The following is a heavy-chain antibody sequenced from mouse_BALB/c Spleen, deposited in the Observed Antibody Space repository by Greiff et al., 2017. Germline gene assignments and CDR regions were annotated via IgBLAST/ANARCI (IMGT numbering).Heavy chain of an antibody. CDR2: ISSGSSTI. D-gene: IGHD2-1*01. CDR3: ARGGNYGYFDY. CDR1: GFTFSSFG. Sequence: EVKVVESGGGLVQPGGSRKLSCAASGFTFSSFGMHWVRQAPEKGLEWVAYISSGSSTIYYADTVKGRFTISRDNPKNTLFLQMTSLRSEDTAMYYCARGGNYGYFDYWGQGTTLTVSS. V-gene: IGHV5-17*02. J-gene: IGHJ2*01.